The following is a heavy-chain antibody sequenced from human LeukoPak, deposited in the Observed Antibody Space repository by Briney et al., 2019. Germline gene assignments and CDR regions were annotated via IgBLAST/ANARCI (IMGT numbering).Heavy chain of an antibody. CDR2: ISAYNGDT. CDR1: GYTFTNYG. J-gene: IGHJ6*03. CDR3: ASMRVVVPAAILGSLYYMDV. D-gene: IGHD2-2*01. V-gene: IGHV1-18*01. Sequence: ASVKVSCKASGYTFTNYGISWVRQAPGQGLEWMAWISAYNGDTNYSQKFQGRVTLTTDTSASTAYMELSSLRSEDTAVYYCASMRVVVPAAILGSLYYMDVWGKGTTVTVSS.